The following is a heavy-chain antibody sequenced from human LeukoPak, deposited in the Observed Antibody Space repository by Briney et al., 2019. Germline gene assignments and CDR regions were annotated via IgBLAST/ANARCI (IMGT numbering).Heavy chain of an antibody. CDR2: TSGSGGST. Sequence: GGSLRLSCAASGFTFSSYAMSWVRQAPGKGLEWVSATSGSGGSTYYADSVKGRFTISRDSSKNTLYLQMNSLRAEDTAVYYCARRIAVGFFTYYMDVWGKGATVTVSS. J-gene: IGHJ6*03. CDR1: GFTFSSYA. D-gene: IGHD6-19*01. CDR3: ARRIAVGFFTYYMDV. V-gene: IGHV3-23*01.